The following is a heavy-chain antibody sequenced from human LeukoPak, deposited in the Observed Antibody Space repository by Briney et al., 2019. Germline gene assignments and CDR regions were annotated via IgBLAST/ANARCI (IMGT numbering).Heavy chain of an antibody. J-gene: IGHJ4*02. Sequence: GGSLRLSCAASGFYFNTYAMHWVRQAPGKGLEWVAFVRFDGSNTRCADSVKGRFTISRDNSKNTLFLQMNNLRPEDTAVYYCAKSSGSSSWYDYFDYWGQGTLATVSS. V-gene: IGHV3-30*02. CDR1: GFYFNTYA. D-gene: IGHD6-19*01. CDR3: AKSSGSSSWYDYFDY. CDR2: VRFDGSNT.